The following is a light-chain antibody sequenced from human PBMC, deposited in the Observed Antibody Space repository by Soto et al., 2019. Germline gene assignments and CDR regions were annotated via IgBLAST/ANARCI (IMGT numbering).Light chain of an antibody. CDR1: QSVRSY. V-gene: IGKV3-11*01. CDR3: QHRSNWPPVT. J-gene: IGKJ5*01. CDR2: DAS. Sequence: EIVLTQSPATLSLSPGERANLSCRATQSVRSYLAWYQQKPGQAPRLLIYDASNRATGVPARFRGSGSGTDFSLTISSLEPEDFAVYYCQHRSNWPPVTFGPGTRLEI.